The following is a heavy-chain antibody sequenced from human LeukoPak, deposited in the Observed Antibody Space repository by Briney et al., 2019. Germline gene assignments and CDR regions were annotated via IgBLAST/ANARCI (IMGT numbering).Heavy chain of an antibody. V-gene: IGHV3-74*01. Sequence: GGSLRLSCAASGFTLSSYWMHWVRQAPGKGLVWVSNIYAHGSNTTYADSVKGRFTISRDSAKNTVFLQMNSLRAEDTAVYYCAAYGDNSDFAYWGQGTLVTVSS. D-gene: IGHD4-23*01. J-gene: IGHJ4*02. CDR1: GFTLSSYW. CDR2: IYAHGSNT. CDR3: AAYGDNSDFAY.